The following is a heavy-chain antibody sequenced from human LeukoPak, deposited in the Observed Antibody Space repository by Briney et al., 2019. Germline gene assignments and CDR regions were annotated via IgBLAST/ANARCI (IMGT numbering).Heavy chain of an antibody. CDR3: AKDPYYYDRSRGPREGYFDY. CDR1: GFTFSSYW. J-gene: IGHJ4*02. CDR2: IKQDGSEK. Sequence: GGSLRLSCAASGFTFSSYWMSWVRQAPGKGLEWVANIKQDGSEKYYADSVKGRFTISRDNSKNTLYLQMNSLRAEDTAVYYCAKDPYYYDRSRGPREGYFDYWGQGTLVTVSS. D-gene: IGHD3-22*01. V-gene: IGHV3-7*01.